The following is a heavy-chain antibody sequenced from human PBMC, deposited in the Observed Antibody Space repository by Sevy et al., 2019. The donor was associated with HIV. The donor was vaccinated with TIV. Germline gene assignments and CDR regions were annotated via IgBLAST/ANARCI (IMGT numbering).Heavy chain of an antibody. J-gene: IGHJ3*02. CDR2: ISGISNYI. D-gene: IGHD2-2*01. CDR1: GFTFSSYG. V-gene: IGHV3-21*06. CDR3: ARTGCSITSCLTADAFDI. Sequence: GGSLRLSCAASGFTFSSYGIHWVRQAPGKGLEWVSSISGISNYIYYADSVKGRFTISRDNAKSSLYLQMNSLRAEDTAVYYCARTGCSITSCLTADAFDIWGQGTLVTVSS.